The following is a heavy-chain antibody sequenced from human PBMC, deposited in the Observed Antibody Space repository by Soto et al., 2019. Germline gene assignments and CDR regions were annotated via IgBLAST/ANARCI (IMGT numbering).Heavy chain of an antibody. CDR3: AGSYGDLPPFDY. CDR2: INQSGRT. V-gene: IGHV4-4*02. D-gene: IGHD4-17*01. CDR1: GGSISSSNW. Sequence: QVQLQESGPGLVKPSGTLSLTCAVSGGSISSSNWWSWVRQPPGKVLAWIGEINQSGRTNYNPSRKRRVTLSVDKSKNQCSLKLSSVTAADTALYHSAGSYGDLPPFDYWGQGTLVTVSP. J-gene: IGHJ4*02.